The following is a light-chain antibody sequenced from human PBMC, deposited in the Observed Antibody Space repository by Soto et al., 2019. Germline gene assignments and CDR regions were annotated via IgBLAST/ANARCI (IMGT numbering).Light chain of an antibody. CDR3: QAWDSSIVR. CDR2: QDN. J-gene: IGLJ3*02. V-gene: IGLV3-1*01. Sequence: SYELTQPPSVSVSPGQTASITCSGDKLGDRYACWYQQKPGQSPVLVIYQDNKRPSGIPERFSGSNSGNIATLTISGTQAMDEADYYCQAWDSSIVRFGGGTQLTVL. CDR1: KLGDRY.